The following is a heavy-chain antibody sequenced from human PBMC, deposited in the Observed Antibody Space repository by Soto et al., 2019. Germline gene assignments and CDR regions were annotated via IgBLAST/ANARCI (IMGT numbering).Heavy chain of an antibody. D-gene: IGHD5-12*01. CDR1: GGSISSYY. CDR3: ARDADGYNPGYFDY. V-gene: IGHV4-4*07. J-gene: IGHJ4*02. CDR2: IYTSGST. Sequence: SETLSLTCTVSGGSISSYYWSWIRQPAGKGLEWIGRIYTSGSTNYNPSLKSRVTMSVDTSKNQFSLKLSSVTAADTAVYYCARDADGYNPGYFDYWGQGTLVTVSS.